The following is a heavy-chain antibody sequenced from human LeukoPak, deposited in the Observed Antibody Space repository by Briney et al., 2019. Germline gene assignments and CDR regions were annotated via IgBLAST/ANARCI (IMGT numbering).Heavy chain of an antibody. V-gene: IGHV5-51*01. CDR1: GYSCTRYW. CDR2: IYPGDSDT. D-gene: IGHD3-10*01. J-gene: IGHJ6*02. Sequence: GESLKISCKGAGYSCTRYWIGWVRQMPGKGLEGMGIIYPGDSDTRYSPSFHGQVTISADKSISTAHLQWSSMKASDTDMYYCARHLNYYGSGSLYGMDVWGQGTTVTVSS. CDR3: ARHLNYYGSGSLYGMDV.